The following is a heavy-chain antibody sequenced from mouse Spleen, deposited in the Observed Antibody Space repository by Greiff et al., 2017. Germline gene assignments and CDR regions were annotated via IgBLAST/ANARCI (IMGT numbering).Heavy chain of an antibody. D-gene: IGHD2-14*01. Sequence: QVQLQQPGAELVKPGASVKMSCKASGYTFTSYWITWVKQRPGQGLEWIGDIYPGSGSTNYNEKFKGKATLTADKSSSTAYMELRSLTSEDSAVYFCARAWGNRYDGGDYYAMDYWGQGTSVTVSS. CDR2: IYPGSGST. J-gene: IGHJ4*01. CDR1: GYTFTSYW. CDR3: ARAWGNRYDGGDYYAMDY. V-gene: IGHV1-55*01.